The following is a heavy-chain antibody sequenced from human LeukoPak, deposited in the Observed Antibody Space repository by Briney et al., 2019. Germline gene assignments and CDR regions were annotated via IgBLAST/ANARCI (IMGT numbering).Heavy chain of an antibody. CDR2: ISGTGSST. D-gene: IGHD3-10*01. J-gene: IGHJ4*02. CDR1: GFTFSSYA. Sequence: GGSLRLSCAASGFTFSSYAMSWVRQAPGKGLEWVSAISGTGSSTYSADSVKGRFTISRDNSKNTLYLQMNTLGAEDTAVYYCAKSPYGLGSYAIASDYWGQGTLVTVSS. CDR3: AKSPYGLGSYAIASDY. V-gene: IGHV3-23*01.